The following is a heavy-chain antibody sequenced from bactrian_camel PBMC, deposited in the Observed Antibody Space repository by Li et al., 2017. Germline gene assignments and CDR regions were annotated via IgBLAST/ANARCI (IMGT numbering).Heavy chain of an antibody. CDR1: GFPFSTYY. J-gene: IGHJ4*01. CDR3: AIGIPPYDDPCY. V-gene: IGHV3S5*01. D-gene: IGHD3*01. Sequence: HVQLVESGGGSVQAGGSLRLSCVASGFPFSTYYMSWVRQAPGKGLEWVSSITADGRDTVYEDSVKGRFTISLDNTKTTVSLQMNSLKSEDTAVYYCAIGIPPYDDPCYGGQGTQVTVS. CDR2: ITADGRDT.